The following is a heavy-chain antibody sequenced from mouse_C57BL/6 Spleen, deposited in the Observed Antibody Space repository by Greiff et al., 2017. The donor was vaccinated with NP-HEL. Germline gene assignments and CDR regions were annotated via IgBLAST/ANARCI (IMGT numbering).Heavy chain of an antibody. CDR2: IYPGDGDT. V-gene: IGHV1-82*01. CDR1: GYTFTSYW. CDR3: ARSIGSSYLYYAMDY. D-gene: IGHD1-1*01. J-gene: IGHJ4*01. Sequence: QVQLQQSGAELVKPGASVKMSCKASGYTFTSYWITWVKQRPGQGLEWIGRIYPGDGDTNYNGKFKGKATLTADKSSSTAYMQLSSLTSEDSAVYFCARSIGSSYLYYAMDYWGQGTSVTVSS.